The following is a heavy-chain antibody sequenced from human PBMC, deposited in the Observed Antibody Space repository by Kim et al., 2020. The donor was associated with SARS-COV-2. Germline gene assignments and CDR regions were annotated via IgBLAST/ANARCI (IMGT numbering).Heavy chain of an antibody. CDR1: GYSFTAYV. J-gene: IGHJ5*02. CDR2: INTGNANT. CDR3: ARSYSTSFSNWFDP. Sequence: ASVKVCCKASGYSFTAYVIYWVRQAPGQRLEWMGWINTGNANTKYLQKFQGRVTFTRDTSASTAYMELSSLTSEDTAVYFCARSYSTSFSNWFDPWGQGTLVTVSS. D-gene: IGHD6-6*01. V-gene: IGHV1-3*04.